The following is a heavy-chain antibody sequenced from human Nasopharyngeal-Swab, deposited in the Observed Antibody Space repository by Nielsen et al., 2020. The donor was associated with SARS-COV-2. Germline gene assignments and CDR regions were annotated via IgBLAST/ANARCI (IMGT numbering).Heavy chain of an antibody. CDR1: GGSFSGYY. CDR2: IYYSGST. J-gene: IGHJ3*02. Sequence: SETLSLTCAVYGGSFSGYYWSWIRQPPGKGQEWIGYIYYSGSTYYNPSLKSRVTISVDTSKNQFSLKLSSVTAADTAVYYCARAFSTDGAFDIWGQGTMVTVSS. D-gene: IGHD2/OR15-2a*01. CDR3: ARAFSTDGAFDI. V-gene: IGHV4-30-4*01.